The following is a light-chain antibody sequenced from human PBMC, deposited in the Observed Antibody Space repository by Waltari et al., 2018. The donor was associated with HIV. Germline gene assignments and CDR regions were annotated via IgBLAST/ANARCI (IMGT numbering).Light chain of an antibody. CDR3: SSYAGSNNFVL. Sequence: QSALTQPPSASGSPGQSVPISCTGTSSDVGGYNHVPWYQQHPGKAPKLMIYEVSQRPSGVPDRFSGSKSGNTASLTVSGLQAEDEADYYCSSYAGSNNFVLFGGGTKLTVL. J-gene: IGLJ2*01. CDR2: EVS. V-gene: IGLV2-8*01. CDR1: SSDVGGYNH.